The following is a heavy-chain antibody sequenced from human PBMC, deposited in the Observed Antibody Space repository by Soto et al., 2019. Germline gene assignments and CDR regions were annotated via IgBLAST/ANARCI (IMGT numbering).Heavy chain of an antibody. Sequence: QVQLVESGGGVVQPGRSLRLSCAASGFTFSSYAMHWVRQAPGKGLEWVAVISYDGSNKYYADSVKGRFTISRDNSKNTLYLQMNSLRAEDTAVYYCASGQDDFWSGYHYYYGMDVWGQGTTVTVSS. J-gene: IGHJ6*02. V-gene: IGHV3-30-3*01. D-gene: IGHD3-3*01. CDR2: ISYDGSNK. CDR3: ASGQDDFWSGYHYYYGMDV. CDR1: GFTFSSYA.